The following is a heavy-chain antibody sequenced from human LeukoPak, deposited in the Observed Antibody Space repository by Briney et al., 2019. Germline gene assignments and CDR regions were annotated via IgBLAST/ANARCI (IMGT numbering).Heavy chain of an antibody. Sequence: VSVKVSCKACGYPFTSYDIIWVRHATGQGRECRGWMNPNSGSTGYAQYSQGRVTITRNTSISTAYMELSSLISEDTAVYYCARGRSNDFWSGLVLFAFDIWGQGTMVTVSS. J-gene: IGHJ3*02. D-gene: IGHD3-3*01. CDR1: GYPFTSYD. CDR3: ARGRSNDFWSGLVLFAFDI. V-gene: IGHV1-8*03. CDR2: MNPNSGST.